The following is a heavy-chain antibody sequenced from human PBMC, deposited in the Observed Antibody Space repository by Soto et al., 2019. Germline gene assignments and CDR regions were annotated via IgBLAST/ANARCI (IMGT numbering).Heavy chain of an antibody. D-gene: IGHD6-19*01. Sequence: SETLSLTCTVSGGSISSSSYYWGWIRQHPGKGLEWLGGIYYSGTTYYNPSLKSRVTLSVDTSKNQFSLKLSSVTAADTAVYYCARPGYSSVLDAFDIWGQGPMVTVSS. CDR2: IYYSGTT. CDR3: ARPGYSSVLDAFDI. V-gene: IGHV4-39*01. CDR1: GGSISSSSYY. J-gene: IGHJ3*02.